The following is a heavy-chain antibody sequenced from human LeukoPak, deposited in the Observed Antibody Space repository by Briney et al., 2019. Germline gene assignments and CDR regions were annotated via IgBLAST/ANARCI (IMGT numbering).Heavy chain of an antibody. D-gene: IGHD6-25*01. CDR1: GFTFSSYW. CDR3: ARSGPIDY. J-gene: IGHJ4*02. V-gene: IGHV3-53*01. CDR2: IYSGDST. Sequence: PGGSLRLSCAASGFTFSSYWMSWVRQAPGKGLEWVSIIYSGDSTYYADSVKGRFTISRDNSKNTVYLQMNSLRAEDTAVYYCARSGPIDYWGQGTLVTVSS.